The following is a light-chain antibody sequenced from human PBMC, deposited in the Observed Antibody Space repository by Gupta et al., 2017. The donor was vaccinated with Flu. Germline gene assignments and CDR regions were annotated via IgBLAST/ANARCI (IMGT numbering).Light chain of an antibody. V-gene: IGKV1-16*02. CDR2: AAS. J-gene: IGKJ4*01. CDR1: QGIGNY. CDR3: QQYHSHPLT. Sequence: DIQMTQSPSSLSASVGDRVTITCRASQGIGNYIAWFQKKPGKAPQSLIYAASTLLSGVPSKFSGSGSGTDFTLTISVLQPEDFATYYCQQYHSHPLTFGGGTNVEIK.